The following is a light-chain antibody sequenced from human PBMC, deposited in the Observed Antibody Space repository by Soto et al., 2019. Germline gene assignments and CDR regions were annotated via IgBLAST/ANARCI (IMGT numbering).Light chain of an antibody. CDR2: DVS. J-gene: IGLJ2*01. V-gene: IGLV2-14*03. CDR3: SSYTSSSTLVV. Sequence: QSALTQPASVSGSPGLSITISCAGTSSDVGGYNYVSWYQHHPGKAPKLMIYDVSNRPSGVSNRFSGSKSGSTASLTISGLQAEDEADYWCSSYTSSSTLVVFGGGTKLTVL. CDR1: SSDVGGYNY.